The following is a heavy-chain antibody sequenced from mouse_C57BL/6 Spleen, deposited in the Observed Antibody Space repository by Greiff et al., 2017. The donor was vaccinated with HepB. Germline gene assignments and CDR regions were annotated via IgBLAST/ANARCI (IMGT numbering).Heavy chain of an antibody. CDR3: ARLGLRRGAY. V-gene: IGHV1-61*01. CDR1: GYTFTSYW. CDR2: IYPSDSET. D-gene: IGHD2-4*01. J-gene: IGHJ3*01. Sequence: VQLQQPGAELVRPGSSVKLSCKASGYTFTSYWMDWVKQRPGQGLEWIGNIYPSDSETHYNQKFKDKATLTVDKSSSTAYMQLSSLTSEDSAVYYCARLGLRRGAYWGQGTLVTVSA.